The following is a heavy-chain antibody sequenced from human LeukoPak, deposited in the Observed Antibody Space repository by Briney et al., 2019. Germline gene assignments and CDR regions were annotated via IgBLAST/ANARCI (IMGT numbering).Heavy chain of an antibody. Sequence: ASVKVSCKASGYTFTSYGISWVRQAPRQGLEWMGWISAYNGNTNYAQKLQGRVTMTTDTSTSTAYMELRSLRSDDTAVYYCARAYCSGGSCYFDYYYYYMDVWGKGTTVTVSS. D-gene: IGHD2-15*01. CDR2: ISAYNGNT. CDR1: GYTFTSYG. J-gene: IGHJ6*03. CDR3: ARAYCSGGSCYFDYYYYYMDV. V-gene: IGHV1-18*01.